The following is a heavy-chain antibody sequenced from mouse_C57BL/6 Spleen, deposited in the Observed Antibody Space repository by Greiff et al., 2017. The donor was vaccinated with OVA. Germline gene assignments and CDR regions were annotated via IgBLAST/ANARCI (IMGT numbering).Heavy chain of an antibody. CDR2: IDPSDSYT. CDR1: GYTFTSYW. V-gene: IGHV1-50*01. CDR3: ARRIGNMGFDV. J-gene: IGHJ1*03. D-gene: IGHD1-1*02. Sequence: QVQLQQSGAELVKPGASVKLSCKASGYTFTSYWMQWVKQRPGQGLEWIGEIDPSDSYTNYNQKFKGKATLTVDTSSSTAYMQLSSLTSEDSAVYYCARRIGNMGFDVWGTGTTVTVSS.